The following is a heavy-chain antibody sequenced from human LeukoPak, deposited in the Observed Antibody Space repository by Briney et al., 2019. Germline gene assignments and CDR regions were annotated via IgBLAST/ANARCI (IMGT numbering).Heavy chain of an antibody. Sequence: GGSLRLSCAASGFTFSIYWMHWVRQAPGKGLVWVSRINSDGSSTSYADSVKGRFTISRDNAKNTVYLQMNSLRPEDTAVYYCARDRSGIVGARYFDYWGQGTLVTVSS. CDR1: GFTFSIYW. J-gene: IGHJ4*02. CDR2: INSDGSST. CDR3: ARDRSGIVGARYFDY. D-gene: IGHD1-26*01. V-gene: IGHV3-74*01.